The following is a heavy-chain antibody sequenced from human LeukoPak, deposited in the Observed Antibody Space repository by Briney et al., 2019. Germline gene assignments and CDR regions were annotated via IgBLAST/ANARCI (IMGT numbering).Heavy chain of an antibody. Sequence: WGSLTLSCAASGFTFSSYALHWVRQAPAKGLERVAVISYDGSNKYYADSVKGRFTISRDNSKNTLYLQMNSLRAEDTAVYYWAKGIAAAGRGYFDYWGQGTLVTVSS. CDR2: ISYDGSNK. CDR3: AKGIAAAGRGYFDY. D-gene: IGHD6-13*01. CDR1: GFTFSSYA. J-gene: IGHJ4*02. V-gene: IGHV3-30*01.